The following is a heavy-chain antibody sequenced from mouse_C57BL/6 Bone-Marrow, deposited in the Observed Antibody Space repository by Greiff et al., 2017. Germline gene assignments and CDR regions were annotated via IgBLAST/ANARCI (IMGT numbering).Heavy chain of an antibody. CDR1: GYSITSGYY. Sequence: EVQVVESGPGLVKPSQSLSLTCSVTGYSITSGYYWNWIRQFQGNKLEWMGYISYNGSNNYNPSLKNRISITRDTSKNQLYLKLNSVTTEDTATYDSARDGDYLFDYWGQGTTLTVSA. V-gene: IGHV3-6*01. CDR2: ISYNGSN. D-gene: IGHD2-13*01. CDR3: ARDGDYLFDY. J-gene: IGHJ2*01.